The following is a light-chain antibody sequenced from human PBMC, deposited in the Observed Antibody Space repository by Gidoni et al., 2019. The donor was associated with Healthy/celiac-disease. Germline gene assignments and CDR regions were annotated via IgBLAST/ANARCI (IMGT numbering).Light chain of an antibody. J-gene: IGKJ1*01. CDR2: GAS. Sequence: EIVMTQSPATLAVSPGERANLSCRASQRVNSNLAWYQQKPGQAPRLLIYGASTRATVIPARFSGSGSGTEFTLTFISLQSEEFAVYYCQQYNNWPPWTFGQGTKVEIK. V-gene: IGKV3-15*01. CDR1: QRVNSN. CDR3: QQYNNWPPWT.